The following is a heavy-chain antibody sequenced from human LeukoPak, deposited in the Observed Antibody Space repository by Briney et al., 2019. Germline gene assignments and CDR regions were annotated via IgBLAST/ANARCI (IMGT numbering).Heavy chain of an antibody. D-gene: IGHD6-19*01. Sequence: SETLSLTCAVYGGSFSGYYWSWIRQPPGKGLEGIGEINHSGSTNYNPSLKSRVTISVDTSKNQFSLKLSSVTAADTAVYYCARGHWQWLAVGPFDYWGQGTLVTVSS. J-gene: IGHJ4*02. V-gene: IGHV4-34*01. CDR1: GGSFSGYY. CDR3: ARGHWQWLAVGPFDY. CDR2: INHSGST.